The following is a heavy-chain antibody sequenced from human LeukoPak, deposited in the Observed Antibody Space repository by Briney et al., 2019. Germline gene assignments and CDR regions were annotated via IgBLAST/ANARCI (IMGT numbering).Heavy chain of an antibody. CDR3: ARQPPQYYGMDV. CDR1: SGSFSNYY. V-gene: IGHV4-4*07. CDR2: IYTSGST. J-gene: IGHJ6*02. Sequence: SETLSLTCTVSSGSFSNYYWSWIRQPAGKGLEWIGRIYTSGSTNYNPSVKSRVTMSVDTSNNQFSLKLTSVTAADTAVYYCARQPPQYYGMDVWGQGTTVTVSS. D-gene: IGHD1-14*01.